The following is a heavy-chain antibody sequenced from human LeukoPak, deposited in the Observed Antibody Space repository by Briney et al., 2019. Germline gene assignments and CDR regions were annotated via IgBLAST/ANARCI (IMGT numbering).Heavy chain of an antibody. CDR1: GFTFDDYA. Sequence: GGSLRLSCAASGFTFDDYAMHWVRQAPGKGLEWVSGISWNSGSIGYADSVKGRFTISRDNAKNSLYLQMNSLRAEDTAIYYCAKGGESYYNYYYMDVWGKGTTVSVSS. CDR3: AKGGESYYNYYYMDV. D-gene: IGHD3-16*01. CDR2: ISWNSGSI. V-gene: IGHV3-9*01. J-gene: IGHJ6*03.